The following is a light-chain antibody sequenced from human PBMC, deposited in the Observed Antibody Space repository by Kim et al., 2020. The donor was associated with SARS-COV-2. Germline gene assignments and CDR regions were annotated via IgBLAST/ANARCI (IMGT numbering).Light chain of an antibody. Sequence: SPGERATRSCRASQSVSSCYLAWYQQKPGQAPRLLIYGASSRATGVPDRFSGSGSGTDFTLTITRLEPEDFAVYYCQQYGNSPHTFGQGTKVDIK. V-gene: IGKV3-20*01. CDR1: QSVSSCY. CDR3: QQYGNSPHT. J-gene: IGKJ1*01. CDR2: GAS.